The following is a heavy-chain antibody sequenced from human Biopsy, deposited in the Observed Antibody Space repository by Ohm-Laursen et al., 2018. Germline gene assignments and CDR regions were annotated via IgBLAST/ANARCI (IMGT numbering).Heavy chain of an antibody. CDR1: GYTFAGYY. CDR3: ARVPAYPSIDGYYGLDL. D-gene: IGHD3-3*01. CDR2: INPNSGNA. Sequence: ASVKVSCKASGYTFAGYYLHWVRQAPGHGLEWMGWINPNSGNANYAQSFQGRLTVTRDTSISTAYMELTSLTFDDTAIYYCARVPAYPSIDGYYGLDLWGQGTLVIVSS. V-gene: IGHV1-2*02. J-gene: IGHJ4*02.